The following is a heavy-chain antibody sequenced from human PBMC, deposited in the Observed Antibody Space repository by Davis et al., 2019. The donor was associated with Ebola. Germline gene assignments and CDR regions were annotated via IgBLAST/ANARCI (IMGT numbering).Heavy chain of an antibody. CDR3: ARPWGDGYGDYLNFYYYYGMDV. CDR1: GFTFSSYS. J-gene: IGHJ6*02. CDR2: ISSSSSTI. Sequence: GESLKISCAASGFTFSSYSMNWVRQAPGKGLEWVSYISSSSSTIYYADSVKGRFTISRDNAKNSLYLQMNSLRAEDTAVYYCARPWGDGYGDYLNFYYYYGMDVWGQGTTVTVSS. D-gene: IGHD4-17*01. V-gene: IGHV3-48*01.